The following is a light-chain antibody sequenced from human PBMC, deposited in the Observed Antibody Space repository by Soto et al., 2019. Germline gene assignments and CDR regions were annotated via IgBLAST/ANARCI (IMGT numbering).Light chain of an antibody. CDR2: GNS. J-gene: IGLJ2*01. V-gene: IGLV1-40*01. CDR1: SSNIGAGYD. Sequence: QSVLTQPPSVSGAPGQRVTISCTGSSSNIGAGYDVHWYQQLPGTAPKLLIHGNSNRPSGVPDRFSGSKSGTSASLAITGLQAEDEAEYYCQSYDSSLSGWVFGGGTQLTVL. CDR3: QSYDSSLSGWV.